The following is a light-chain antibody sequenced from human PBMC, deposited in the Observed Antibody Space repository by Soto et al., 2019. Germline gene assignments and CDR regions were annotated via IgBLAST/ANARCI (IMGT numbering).Light chain of an antibody. CDR3: QQYVSSPWT. Sequence: EIVLTQSPGTLSLSPGERATLSRRASQSLSSPYLAWYQQKPGQAPRLLMYGASNRATGIPDRFSGSGSGTDFTLTISRLEPGDFAVYYCQQYVSSPWTFGQGTKVEVK. CDR1: QSLSSPY. V-gene: IGKV3-20*01. J-gene: IGKJ1*01. CDR2: GAS.